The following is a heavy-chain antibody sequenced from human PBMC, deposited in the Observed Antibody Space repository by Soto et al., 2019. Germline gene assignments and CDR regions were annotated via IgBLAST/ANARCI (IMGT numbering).Heavy chain of an antibody. D-gene: IGHD6-19*01. CDR3: ARSYAGYSSGWYGWFDP. Sequence: EVQLVESGGGLVQPGGSLRLSCAASGFTVSSNYMSWVRQAPGKGLEWVSVIYSGGSTYYADSVKGRFTISRDNSKNTLYLQMTSLRAEDTAVYYCARSYAGYSSGWYGWFDPWGQGTLVTVSS. V-gene: IGHV3-66*01. CDR2: IYSGGST. CDR1: GFTVSSNY. J-gene: IGHJ5*02.